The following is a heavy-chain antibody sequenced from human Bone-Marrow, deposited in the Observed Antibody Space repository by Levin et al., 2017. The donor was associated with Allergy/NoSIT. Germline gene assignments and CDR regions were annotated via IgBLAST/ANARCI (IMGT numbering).Heavy chain of an antibody. CDR2: INAAGITT. V-gene: IGHV3-23*01. D-gene: IGHD2-21*02. CDR1: GFTFTDYA. J-gene: IGHJ2*01. Sequence: GESLKISCAASGFTFTDYAMSWVRQAPGKRLEWVSTINAAGITTYYADSVKGRFTISRDISKNTLYLQMNSLGGDDTAVYYCARDSRGGDFYSWYFDLWGRGTLVTVSS. CDR3: ARDSRGGDFYSWYFDL.